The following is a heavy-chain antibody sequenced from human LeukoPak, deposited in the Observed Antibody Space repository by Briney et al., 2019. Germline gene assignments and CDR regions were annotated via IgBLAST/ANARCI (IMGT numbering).Heavy chain of an antibody. CDR2: IYDSGAT. CDR3: ARSDSSAYYFDY. Sequence: SETLSLTCTVSGGSISSGGYYWSWIRQHPGKGLEWIGYIYDSGATSYNPSLKSRLTISVDTSRNQFSLRLSSVAAADSAVYYCARSDSSAYYFDYWGQGTLVTVSS. V-gene: IGHV4-31*03. CDR1: GGSISSGGYY. D-gene: IGHD3-22*01. J-gene: IGHJ4*02.